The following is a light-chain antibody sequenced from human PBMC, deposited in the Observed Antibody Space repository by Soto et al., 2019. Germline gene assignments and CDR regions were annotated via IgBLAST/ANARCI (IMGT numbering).Light chain of an antibody. CDR1: TGAVTTGHF. Sequence: QAVVTQEPSLTVSPGGTVTLTCGSSTGAVTTGHFPYWFQQKPGQAPRTLIYDTHNRHSWTPARFSGSLLGGRAALNLSGALPEDEDEYFRFLSYCGDQGVFGGGTKLTVL. J-gene: IGLJ3*02. CDR2: DTH. CDR3: FLSYCGDQGV. V-gene: IGLV7-46*01.